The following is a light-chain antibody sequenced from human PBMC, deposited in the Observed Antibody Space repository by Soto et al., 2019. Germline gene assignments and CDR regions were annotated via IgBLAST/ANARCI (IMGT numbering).Light chain of an antibody. V-gene: IGKV3-20*01. Sequence: EIVLTQSPGTLSLSPGEGATLSCRASQSLSINYLAWYQQKPGQAPRLLIYAASSRAAVLPDRFSGSGSGTDFTLTISRVEPEDFAVYYCQHYGSSPRTFGQGTKLEVK. CDR1: QSLSINY. CDR2: AAS. CDR3: QHYGSSPRT. J-gene: IGKJ1*01.